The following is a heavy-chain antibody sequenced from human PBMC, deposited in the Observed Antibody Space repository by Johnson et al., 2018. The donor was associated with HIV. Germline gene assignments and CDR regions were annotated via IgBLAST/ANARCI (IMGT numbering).Heavy chain of an antibody. J-gene: IGHJ3*02. Sequence: VQLVESGGGLVQPGGSLRLSCAASGFSFTNAWMSWVRQAPGKGLEWVGRINSETDSGTPHYFAPVKGRFIISRDDSKNTLYLHMKSLKTEDTAVYFCTTLPPTWRAFHIWGQGTMVTVSS. CDR3: TTLPPTWRAFHI. D-gene: IGHD4-11*01. CDR1: GFSFTNAW. CDR2: INSETDSGTP. V-gene: IGHV3-15*06.